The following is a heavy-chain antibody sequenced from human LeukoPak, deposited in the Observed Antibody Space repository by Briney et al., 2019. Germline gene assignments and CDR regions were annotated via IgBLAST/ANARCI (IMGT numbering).Heavy chain of an antibody. V-gene: IGHV3-43*01. CDR1: GFIFDDYT. Sequence: GGSLRLSCAASGFIFDDYTMHWVRQAPGKGLEWVSLISWDGGTTYYADSVKGRFTISRDNSKNSLYLQMNGLGAEDTAVYYCARELNGYGYYFFDYWGPGTLVTVSS. J-gene: IGHJ4*02. CDR3: ARELNGYGYYFFDY. D-gene: IGHD3-16*01. CDR2: ISWDGGTT.